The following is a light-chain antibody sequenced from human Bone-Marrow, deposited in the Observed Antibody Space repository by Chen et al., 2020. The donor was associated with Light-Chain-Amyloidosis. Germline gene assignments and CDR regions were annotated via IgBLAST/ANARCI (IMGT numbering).Light chain of an antibody. V-gene: IGKV3-20*01. Sequence: DIVLPQSPGTQSFSPGEGANLSCRDSQTIRSNYITWYQQKFGQAPRLLISGSSSRATGIPDRFTGSESGTDFTLTINRLEPEDFAMYYCQQYGTSPLTVGGGTKVEIK. CDR3: QQYGTSPLT. CDR2: GSS. CDR1: QTIRSNY. J-gene: IGKJ4*01.